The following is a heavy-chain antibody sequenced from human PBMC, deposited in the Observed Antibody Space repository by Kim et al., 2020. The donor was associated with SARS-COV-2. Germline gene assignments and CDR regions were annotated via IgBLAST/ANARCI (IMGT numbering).Heavy chain of an antibody. CDR3: ARPFSGSYYGSFDY. D-gene: IGHD1-26*01. CDR2: ISYDGDNK. V-gene: IGHV3-30-3*01. CDR1: GFTFSSYA. J-gene: IGHJ4*02. Sequence: GGSLRLSCTASGFTFSSYAMHWVRQAPGKGLEWVAVISYDGDNKYSADSVKGRLTISRDNSKNTLDLQMSSLRVEDTAVYYCARPFSGSYYGSFDYWGQGTPVTVSS.